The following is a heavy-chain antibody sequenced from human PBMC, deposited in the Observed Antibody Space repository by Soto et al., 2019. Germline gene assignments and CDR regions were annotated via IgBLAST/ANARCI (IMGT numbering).Heavy chain of an antibody. Sequence: GASVKVSCKASGGTFSSYAISWVRQAPGQGLEWMGGIIPIFGTANYAQKFQGRVTITADKSTGTAYMELSSLRSEDTAVYYCAIPATWIQLWLPDYWGQGTLVTVSS. J-gene: IGHJ4*02. V-gene: IGHV1-69*06. CDR3: AIPATWIQLWLPDY. D-gene: IGHD5-18*01. CDR2: IIPIFGTA. CDR1: GGTFSSYA.